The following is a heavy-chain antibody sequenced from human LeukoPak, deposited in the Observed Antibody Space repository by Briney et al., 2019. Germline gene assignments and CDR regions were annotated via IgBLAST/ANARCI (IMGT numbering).Heavy chain of an antibody. CDR2: ISGSGDYK. V-gene: IGHV3-23*01. CDR1: GFTFSSYA. D-gene: IGHD1-26*01. J-gene: IGHJ4*02. CDR3: AKDVGSYSGSYSDY. Sequence: GGSLRLSCAVSGFTFSSYAMSWVRQAPGKGLEWVSAISGSGDYKNYADSVKGRFTISRDNSKNTLYLQLNSLRAEDTAVYYCAKDVGSYSGSYSDYWGQGTLVTVSS.